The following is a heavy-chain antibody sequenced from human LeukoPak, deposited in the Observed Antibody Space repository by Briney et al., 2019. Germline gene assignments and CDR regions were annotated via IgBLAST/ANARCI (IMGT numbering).Heavy chain of an antibody. CDR2: IYYSGST. D-gene: IGHD3-22*01. CDR3: ARAAITMIVVVEGNWFDP. CDR1: GGSISSSSYY. J-gene: IGHJ5*02. V-gene: IGHV4-39*07. Sequence: SETLSLTCTVSGGSISSSSYYWGWIRQPPGKGLEWIGSIYYSGSTYYNPSLKGRVTISVDTSKNQFSLKLSSVTAADTAVYYCARAAITMIVVVEGNWFDPWGQGTLVTVSS.